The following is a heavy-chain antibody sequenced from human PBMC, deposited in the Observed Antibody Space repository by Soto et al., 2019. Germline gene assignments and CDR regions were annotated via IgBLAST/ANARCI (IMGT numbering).Heavy chain of an antibody. Sequence: EVQLLESGGGLVQPGGSLRLSCAASGFTFNSYAMTWVRQAPGKGLEWVSAIGTSGTNTYYAGSVKGRCTISRDNSKNTLYLQMNSLRADDTALYYCARGLYSYVMDVWGPGTTVTVSS. CDR1: GFTFNSYA. V-gene: IGHV3-23*05. CDR3: ARGLYSYVMDV. J-gene: IGHJ6*02. CDR2: IGTSGTNT.